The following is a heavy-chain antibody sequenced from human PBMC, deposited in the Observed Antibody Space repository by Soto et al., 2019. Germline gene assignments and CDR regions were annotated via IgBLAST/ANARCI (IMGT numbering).Heavy chain of an antibody. CDR3: VRDDPGLGMDY. CDR2: INSDGRDS. CDR1: GCTFSNLW. V-gene: IGHV3-74*01. D-gene: IGHD1-26*01. Sequence: GGSLRLSCAASGCTFSNLWMRWVRQAPGKGLVWVSHINSDGRDSTYADSVKGRFTISRDNAKNTLYLQMNSLRAEDTAVYFCVRDDPGLGMDYWGLGTLVTVSS. J-gene: IGHJ4*02.